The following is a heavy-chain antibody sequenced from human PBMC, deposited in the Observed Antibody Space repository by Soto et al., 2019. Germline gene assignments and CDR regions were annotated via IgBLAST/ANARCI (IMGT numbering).Heavy chain of an antibody. CDR3: AKEFRHDNWFFEH. CDR2: IGFDGSVS. CDR1: GFTFSSHC. Sequence: QVQLVESGGGVVQPGRSLRLSCAVSGFTFSSHCMQWVRQAPGKGLEWVAVIGFDGSVSHYTDSVKGRFTVSRDNSKNTLYLQMNSLRAEDTAVYYCAKEFRHDNWFFEHWGQGTLVTVSS. V-gene: IGHV3-30*18. J-gene: IGHJ4*02. D-gene: IGHD3-22*01.